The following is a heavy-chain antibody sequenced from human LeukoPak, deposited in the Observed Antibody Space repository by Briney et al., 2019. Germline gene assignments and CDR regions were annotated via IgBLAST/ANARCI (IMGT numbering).Heavy chain of an antibody. V-gene: IGHV4-39*01. CDR3: AGNIHLWFFDY. CDR1: GGSTSSSSYY. CDR2: IYYSGST. Sequence: SETLSLTCTVSGGSTSSSSYYWGWIRQPPGKGLEWIGSIYYSGSTYYNPSLKSRVTISVDTSKNQFSLKLSSVTAADTAVYYCAGNIHLWFFDYWGQGTLVTVSS. J-gene: IGHJ4*02. D-gene: IGHD5-18*01.